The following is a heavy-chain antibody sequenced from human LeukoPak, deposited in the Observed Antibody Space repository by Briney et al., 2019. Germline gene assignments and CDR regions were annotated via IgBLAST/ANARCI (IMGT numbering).Heavy chain of an antibody. CDR2: ISGSGGST. V-gene: IGHV3-23*01. CDR1: GFTFSSYG. Sequence: GGSLRLSCAASGFTFSSYGMSWVRQAPGKGLEWVSAISGSGGSTYYADSVKGRFTISRDNSKNTLYLQMNSLRAEDTAVYYCAKDYDYYGSGSYGYYFDYWGQGTLVTVSS. D-gene: IGHD3-10*01. J-gene: IGHJ4*02. CDR3: AKDYDYYGSGSYGYYFDY.